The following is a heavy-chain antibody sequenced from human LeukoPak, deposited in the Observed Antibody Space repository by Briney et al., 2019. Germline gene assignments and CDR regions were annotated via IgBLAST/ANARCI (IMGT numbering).Heavy chain of an antibody. D-gene: IGHD3-10*01. J-gene: IGHJ6*04. CDR1: GFTFSSYG. CDR3: ARDQVDGSGNYGMDV. V-gene: IGHV3-33*01. CDR2: IWYDGSNK. Sequence: SGRSLGLSCAASGFTFSSYGMHGVRQAPGKGLEGVAVIWYDGSNKYYADSVKGRFTISRDNSKNTLYLQMHSLRAEDTAVYYCARDQVDGSGNYGMDVWGKGTTVTVSS.